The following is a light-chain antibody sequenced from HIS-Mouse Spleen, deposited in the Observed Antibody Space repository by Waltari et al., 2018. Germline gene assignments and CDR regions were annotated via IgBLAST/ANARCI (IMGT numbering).Light chain of an antibody. CDR3: QSADSSGTYQDVV. CDR1: ALPKHY. Sequence: SYELTQPPSVSVSPGQTARITCSGDALPKHYAYCYPQKPGRAPVLVVYKDSERPSGIPERFSGSSSGTTVTLTISGVQAEDEADYYCQSADSSGTYQDVVFGGGTKLTVL. CDR2: KDS. V-gene: IGLV3-25*03. J-gene: IGLJ2*01.